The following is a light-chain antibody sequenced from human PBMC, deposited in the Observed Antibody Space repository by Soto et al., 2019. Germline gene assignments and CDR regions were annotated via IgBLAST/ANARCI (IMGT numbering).Light chain of an antibody. Sequence: EIVMTQSPATLSVSPGERATLSCRASQSVTSNLAWYQQKPGRAPRLLIYGASTRATGIPARFSGSGSGTEFTLTISILQSEDFALHYCQHYFSWPYTFGQWTKVDIK. V-gene: IGKV3-15*01. CDR1: QSVTSN. CDR2: GAS. CDR3: QHYFSWPYT. J-gene: IGKJ2*01.